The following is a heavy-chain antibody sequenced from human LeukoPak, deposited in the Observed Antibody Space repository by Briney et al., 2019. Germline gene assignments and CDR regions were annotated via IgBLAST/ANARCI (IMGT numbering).Heavy chain of an antibody. CDR2: IYYSGST. CDR1: GGSISSYY. V-gene: IGHV4-59*12. CDR3: ARDTSGSDPGHFDY. J-gene: IGHJ4*02. D-gene: IGHD5-12*01. Sequence: SETLSLTCTVSGGSISSYYWSWIRQPPGKGLEWIGYIYYSGSTNYNPSLKSRVTISVDTSKNQFSLKLSSVTAADTAVYYCARDTSGSDPGHFDYWGQGTLVTVSS.